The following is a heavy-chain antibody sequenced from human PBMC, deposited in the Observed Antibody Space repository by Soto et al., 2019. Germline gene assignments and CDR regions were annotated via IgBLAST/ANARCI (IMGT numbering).Heavy chain of an antibody. CDR1: GFTFSSYG. V-gene: IGHV3-30*18. D-gene: IGHD6-25*01. CDR2: ISYDGSNK. CDR3: AKDRRPNYYYGMDV. Sequence: QVQLVESGGGVVQPGRSLRLSCAASGFTFSSYGMHWVRQAPGKGLEWVAIISYDGSNKYYADSVKGRFTISRDNSKNPLYLQMNSLRAEATDVYYCAKDRRPNYYYGMDVWGQGTTVTVSS. J-gene: IGHJ6*02.